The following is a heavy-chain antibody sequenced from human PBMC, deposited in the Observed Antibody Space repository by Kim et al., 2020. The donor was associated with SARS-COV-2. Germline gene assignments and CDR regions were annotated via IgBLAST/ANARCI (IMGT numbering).Heavy chain of an antibody. Sequence: TNYNPSLKSRVTISVDKSKNQFSLKLNSVTAADTAIYYCASNSYYSMDDWGHGTLVIVAS. V-gene: IGHV4-4*02. J-gene: IGHJ4*01. CDR2: T. D-gene: IGHD3-10*01. CDR3: ASNSYYSMDD.